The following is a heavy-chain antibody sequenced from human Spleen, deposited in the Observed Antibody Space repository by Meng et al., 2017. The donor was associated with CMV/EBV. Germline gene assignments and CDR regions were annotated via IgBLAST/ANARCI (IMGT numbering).Heavy chain of an antibody. V-gene: IGHV1-3*01. Sequence: QVQLVQAGAEVKKPGASVKVSCKASGYTFTSYAMHWVRQAPGQGLEWMGWISAYNGNTIYAQKVQGRVTMTTDASTNTAYLELRSLRSDDTAVYYCARDQQLIPAEYFQHWGPGTLVTVSS. D-gene: IGHD6-13*01. CDR2: ISAYNGNT. CDR3: ARDQQLIPAEYFQH. J-gene: IGHJ1*01. CDR1: GYTFTSYA.